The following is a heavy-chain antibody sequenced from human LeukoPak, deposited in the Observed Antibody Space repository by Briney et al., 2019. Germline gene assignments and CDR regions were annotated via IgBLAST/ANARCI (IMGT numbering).Heavy chain of an antibody. CDR3: ARVKSFFFLLGEEPNWFDP. V-gene: IGHV1-18*01. CDR2: ISAYNGNT. J-gene: IGHJ5*02. D-gene: IGHD3-10*01. Sequence: GASVKVSCKASGYTFTSYGISWVRQAPGQGLEWMGWISAYNGNTNYAQKLQGRVTMTTDTSTSTAYMELRSLRSDDTAVYYCARVKSFFFLLGEEPNWFDPWGQGTLVTVSS. CDR1: GYTFTSYG.